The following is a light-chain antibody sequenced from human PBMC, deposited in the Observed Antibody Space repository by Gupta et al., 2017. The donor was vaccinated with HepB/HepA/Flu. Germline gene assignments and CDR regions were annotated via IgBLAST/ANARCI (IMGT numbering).Light chain of an antibody. CDR2: MTN. CDR3: QLCYGGALTYG. J-gene: IGLJ1*01. Sequence: QTVVTHAPSLTVSPGGTVTRTCASSTGAVTSGYNANWFQQKHGQAHRALSVMTNNKRSWTPARVAGSLLGGTDAPTPQGVTPEDEAEDDGQLCYGGALTYGFGTGTKLTVL. CDR1: TGAVTSGYN. V-gene: IGLV7-43*01.